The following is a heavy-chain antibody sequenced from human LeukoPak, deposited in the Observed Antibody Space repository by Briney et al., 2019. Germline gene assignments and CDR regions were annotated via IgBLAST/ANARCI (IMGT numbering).Heavy chain of an antibody. CDR3: ARESGVSRHRGTVIDY. J-gene: IGHJ4*02. D-gene: IGHD2-21*02. CDR2: IYHSGST. Sequence: PSETLSLTCTVSGGSISSGGYYWSWIRQPPGKGLEWIGYIYHSGSTYYNPSLKSRVTISVDRSKNQFSLKLSSVTAADTAVYYCARESGVSRHRGTVIDYWGQGTLVTVSS. V-gene: IGHV4-30-2*01. CDR1: GGSISSGGYY.